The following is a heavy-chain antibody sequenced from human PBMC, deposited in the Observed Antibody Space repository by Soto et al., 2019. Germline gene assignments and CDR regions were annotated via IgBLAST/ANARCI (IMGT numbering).Heavy chain of an antibody. CDR3: ARDGRITTSGVDFAC. J-gene: IGHJ4*01. V-gene: IGHV3-74*03. CDR1: GFTFSNYW. CDR2: IKGDGRGT. Sequence: EVQLVESGGGLVQPGGSLRLSCAASGFTFSNYWMHWVRQSPGKGLVWVSRIKGDGRGTTYADSVKGRFTISRDNAKNTLYLQMDSLRAEDTAVYYCARDGRITTSGVDFACWGHGTLVTVSS. D-gene: IGHD7-27*01.